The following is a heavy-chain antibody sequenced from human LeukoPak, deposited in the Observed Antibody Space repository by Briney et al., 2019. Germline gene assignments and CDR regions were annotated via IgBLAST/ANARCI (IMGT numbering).Heavy chain of an antibody. CDR3: ARSIPYGTTWYGRSDY. CDR2: IKPDGTTK. Sequence: GGSLRPSCADAGFPFSSYSMTWVRQAPGKGLEWVANIKPDGTTKFYVDSVKGRFTISRDNALNSLYLQMNSLRAEDTAIYYCARSIPYGTTWYGRSDYWGQGTLVTVSS. D-gene: IGHD6-13*01. CDR1: GFPFSSYS. J-gene: IGHJ4*02. V-gene: IGHV3-7*03.